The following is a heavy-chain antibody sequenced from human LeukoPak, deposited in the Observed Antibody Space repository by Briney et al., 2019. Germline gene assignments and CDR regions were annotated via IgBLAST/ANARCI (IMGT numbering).Heavy chain of an antibody. CDR2: TFNSGST. D-gene: IGHD2/OR15-2a*01. CDR3: SRASPGAIYYYGMDV. J-gene: IGHJ6*02. CDR1: GASIRKSY. V-gene: IGHV4-59*01. Sequence: PSETLSLTCTVSGASIRKSYWNWIRRPPGKKLNWIGCTFNSGSTRYNPSLGSRVTISEDTSRNQFSLRLTSVTAADTATYYCSRASPGAIYYYGMDVWGHGTTVTVSS.